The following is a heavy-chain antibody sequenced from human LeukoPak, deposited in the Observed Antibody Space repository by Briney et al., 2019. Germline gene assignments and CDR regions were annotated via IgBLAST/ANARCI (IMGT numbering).Heavy chain of an antibody. V-gene: IGHV1-58*01. Sequence: GTSVKVSCKASGFTFTSSAVQWVRQARGQRLEWIGWVVVGSGNTNYAQKFQKRVTFTRDMSTSTAYVELNSLRSEDTAVYYCAADPYYNDKNGYSNWFDPWGQGTLVTASS. D-gene: IGHD3-22*01. CDR3: AADPYYNDKNGYSNWFDP. CDR1: GFTFTSSA. CDR2: VVVGSGNT. J-gene: IGHJ5*02.